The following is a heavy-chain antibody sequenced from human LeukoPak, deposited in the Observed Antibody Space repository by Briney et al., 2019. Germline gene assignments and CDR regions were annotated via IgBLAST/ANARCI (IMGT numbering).Heavy chain of an antibody. CDR3: ARVHSGYSSSWYGSGYYYYYMDV. D-gene: IGHD6-13*01. CDR1: GFTFSSYA. J-gene: IGHJ6*03. CDR2: ISHDGSNK. Sequence: GGSLRLSCAASGFTFSSYAMHWVRQAPGKGLEWVAVISHDGSNKYYADSVKGRFTISRDNSKNTLYLQMNSLRAEDTAVYYCARVHSGYSSSWYGSGYYYYYMDVWGKGTTVTVSS. V-gene: IGHV3-30*04.